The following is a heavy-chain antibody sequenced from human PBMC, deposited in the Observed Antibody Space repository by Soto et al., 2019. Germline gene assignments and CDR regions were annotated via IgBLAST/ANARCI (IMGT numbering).Heavy chain of an antibody. D-gene: IGHD2-8*01. V-gene: IGHV1-2*04. CDR3: ARAGQPIYCTNGVCYIPYYFDY. J-gene: IGHJ4*02. Sequence: ASVKVSCKASGYTFTGYYMHWVRQAPGQGLEWMGWINPNSGGTNYAQKFQGWVTMTRDTSISTAYMELSRLRSDDTAVYYCARAGQPIYCTNGVCYIPYYFDYWGQGTLVTVSS. CDR1: GYTFTGYY. CDR2: INPNSGGT.